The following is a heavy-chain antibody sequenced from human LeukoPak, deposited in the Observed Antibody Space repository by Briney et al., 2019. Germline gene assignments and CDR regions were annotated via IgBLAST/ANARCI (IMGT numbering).Heavy chain of an antibody. CDR1: RFTFSSYA. J-gene: IGHJ4*02. CDR2: ISYDGSNK. CDR3: AKVGAGAFDY. Sequence: GRTLRLSCAASRFTFSSYAMHRVRQAPGHGLEWVAVISYDGSNKYYADSVKGRFTISRDNSKNTLYLQMNSLRAEDTAVYYCAKVGAGAFDYWGQGTLVTVSS. V-gene: IGHV3-30-3*01. D-gene: IGHD1-26*01.